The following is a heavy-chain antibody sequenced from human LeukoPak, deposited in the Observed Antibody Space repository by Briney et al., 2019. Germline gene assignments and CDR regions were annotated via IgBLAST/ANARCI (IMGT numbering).Heavy chain of an antibody. D-gene: IGHD3-22*01. CDR3: VKDLVGYDSSNYRDC. V-gene: IGHV3-23*01. CDR1: GFTFSSYS. J-gene: IGHJ4*02. CDR2: ISVSGHRT. Sequence: GGSLRLSCAASGFTFSSYSMSWVRQAPGKVLEWISGISVSGHRTYHAASVKGRFTISRDNSNNMVYLQMNSLRAEDTAVYYCVKDLVGYDSSNYRDCWGQGTLVTVSS.